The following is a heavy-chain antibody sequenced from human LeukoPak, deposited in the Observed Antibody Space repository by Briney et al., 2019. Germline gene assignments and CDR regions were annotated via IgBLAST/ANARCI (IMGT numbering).Heavy chain of an antibody. J-gene: IGHJ4*02. CDR2: INTNTGNP. CDR3: ARDRAPTYYYDSGWGYFDY. D-gene: IGHD3-22*01. Sequence: ASVKVSCKASGYTFTSYAMNWVRQAPGQGLEWMGWINTNTGNPTYAQGFTGRFVFSLDTSVSTAYLQISSLKAEDTAVYYCARDRAPTYYYDSGWGYFDYWGQGTLVTVSS. CDR1: GYTFTSYA. V-gene: IGHV7-4-1*02.